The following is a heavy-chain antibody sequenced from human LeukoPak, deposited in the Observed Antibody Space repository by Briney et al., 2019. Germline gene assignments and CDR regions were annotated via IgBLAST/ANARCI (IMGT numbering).Heavy chain of an antibody. CDR3: AKSRGCSSTSCLVDY. D-gene: IGHD2-2*01. CDR2: ISYDGSNK. CDR1: GFTFSSYG. J-gene: IGHJ4*02. V-gene: IGHV3-30*18. Sequence: GGSLRLSCAASGFTFSSYGMHWVRQAPGKGLEWVAVISYDGSNKYYADSVKGRFTISRDNSKNTLYLQMNSLRAEDTAVYYCAKSRGCSSTSCLVDYWGRGTLVTVSS.